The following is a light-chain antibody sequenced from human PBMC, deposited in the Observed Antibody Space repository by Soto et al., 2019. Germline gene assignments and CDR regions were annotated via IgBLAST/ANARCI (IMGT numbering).Light chain of an antibody. Sequence: QSALTQPASVSGSPGQSITISCTGSSSDISNYNYVSWYQQYPGKAPRLIISEVSTRPSGVSNRFSGSKSGNTASLTISGLQAADEADYFCTSYTTSSTYVFGTGTKVTVL. CDR3: TSYTTSSTYV. J-gene: IGLJ1*01. CDR1: SSDISNYNY. CDR2: EVS. V-gene: IGLV2-14*01.